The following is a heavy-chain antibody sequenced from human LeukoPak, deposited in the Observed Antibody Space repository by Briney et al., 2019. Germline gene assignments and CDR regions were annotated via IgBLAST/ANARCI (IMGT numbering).Heavy chain of an antibody. CDR2: ISGSGGST. V-gene: IGHV3-23*01. CDR1: GCTFSSYA. CDR3: ARFSSDYYYYGMDV. D-gene: IGHD6-6*01. Sequence: PGGSLRLSCAASGCTFSSYAMSRVRQAPGKGLEWVSAISGSGGSTYYADSVKGRFTISRDNSKNTLYLQMNSLRAEDTAVYYCARFSSDYYYYGMDVWGQGTTVTVSS. J-gene: IGHJ6*02.